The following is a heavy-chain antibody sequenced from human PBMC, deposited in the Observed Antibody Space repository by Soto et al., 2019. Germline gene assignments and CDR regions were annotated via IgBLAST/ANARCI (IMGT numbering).Heavy chain of an antibody. CDR2: INAGNGNT. J-gene: IGHJ6*02. CDR1: GYSFTSYA. V-gene: IGHV1-3*01. Sequence: GASVKVSCKASGYSFTSYAIYWVPQTPGQRLEWMGWINAGNGNTKYSQKLQGRVTFTGDTSASTAHMELSSLRSEGTAVYFCARGVENIVVVLDVFGYYGMDVWG. D-gene: IGHD2-2*01. CDR3: ARGVENIVVVLDVFGYYGMDV.